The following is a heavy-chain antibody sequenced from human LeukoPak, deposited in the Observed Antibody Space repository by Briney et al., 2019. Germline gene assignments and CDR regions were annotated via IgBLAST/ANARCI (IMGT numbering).Heavy chain of an antibody. CDR2: IYTSGST. D-gene: IGHD2-2*01. J-gene: IGHJ5*02. CDR1: GGXISSYY. CDR3: ARDRCSSTSCNGWFDP. V-gene: IGHV4-4*07. Sequence: SETLSLTCTVSGGXISSYYWSWIRQPAGKGLEWIGRIYTSGSTNYNPSLKSRVTMSVDTSKNQFSLKLSSVTAADTAVYYCARDRCSSTSCNGWFDPWGQGTLVTVSS.